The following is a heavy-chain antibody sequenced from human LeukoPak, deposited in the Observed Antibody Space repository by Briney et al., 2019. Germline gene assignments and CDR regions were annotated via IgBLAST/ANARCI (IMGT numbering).Heavy chain of an antibody. V-gene: IGHV3-30-3*01. J-gene: IGHJ4*02. D-gene: IGHD3-3*01. Sequence: HPGRSLRLSCAASGFTFSSYAMHWVRQAPGKGLEWVAVISYDGSNKYYADSVKGRFTISRDNSKNTLYLQMNSLRAEDTAFYYCAKAELGVDTFFDYWGQGTLVTVSS. CDR3: AKAELGVDTFFDY. CDR2: ISYDGSNK. CDR1: GFTFSSYA.